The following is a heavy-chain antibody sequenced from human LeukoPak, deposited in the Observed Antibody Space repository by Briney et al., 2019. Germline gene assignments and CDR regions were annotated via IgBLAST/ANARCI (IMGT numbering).Heavy chain of an antibody. Sequence: ASVKVSCKASGYTFTGYYVHWVRQAPGQGLEWMGWMNPKSGGTNYAQRFEARVTMNRDTSISTAYMELSRLRFDDTAVYYCARSPDILTGEKFDYWGQGTLVTVSS. CDR1: GYTFTGYY. J-gene: IGHJ4*02. D-gene: IGHD3-9*01. CDR2: MNPKSGGT. V-gene: IGHV1-2*02. CDR3: ARSPDILTGEKFDY.